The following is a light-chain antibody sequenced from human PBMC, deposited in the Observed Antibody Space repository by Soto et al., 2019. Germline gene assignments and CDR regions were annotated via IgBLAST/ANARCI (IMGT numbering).Light chain of an antibody. CDR1: QSVSRY. CDR3: QQRSDWPLT. V-gene: IGKV3-11*01. CDR2: DTS. Sequence: EIVLTQSPATLSLSPGERATLSCRASQSVSRYFAWYQQNPGQPPRLLIYDTSNRATVIPARFSGSGSGTDFPLTISSLETEGFAVYYFQQRSDWPLTFGHGTKVEIK. J-gene: IGKJ1*01.